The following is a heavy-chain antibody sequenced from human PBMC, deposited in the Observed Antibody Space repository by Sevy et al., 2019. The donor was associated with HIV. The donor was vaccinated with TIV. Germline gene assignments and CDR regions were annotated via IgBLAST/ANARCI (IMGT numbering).Heavy chain of an antibody. CDR1: GFTFSSYA. CDR3: AREGPYYDILTGYYTHGGYHGMDV. Sequence: GGSLRLSCAASGFTFSSYAMHWVRQAPGKGLEWVAVISYDGSNKYYADSVKGRFTISRDNSKNTLYLQMNSLRAEDTAVYYCAREGPYYDILTGYYTHGGYHGMDVWGQGTTVTVSS. CDR2: ISYDGSNK. J-gene: IGHJ6*02. D-gene: IGHD3-9*01. V-gene: IGHV3-30-3*01.